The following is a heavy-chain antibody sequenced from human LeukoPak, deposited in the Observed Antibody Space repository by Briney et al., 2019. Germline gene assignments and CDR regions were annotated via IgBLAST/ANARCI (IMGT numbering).Heavy chain of an antibody. CDR1: GGSISSGGYY. D-gene: IGHD1-26*01. CDR3: ARTRGALTDYYYYMDV. V-gene: IGHV4-31*03. CDR2: IYYSGST. Sequence: SETLSLTCTVSGGSISSGGYYWSWIRQHSGKGLEWIGYIYYSGSTYYNPSLKSRVTISVDTSKNQFSLKLSSVTAADTAVYYCARTRGALTDYYYYMDVWGKGTTVTVSS. J-gene: IGHJ6*03.